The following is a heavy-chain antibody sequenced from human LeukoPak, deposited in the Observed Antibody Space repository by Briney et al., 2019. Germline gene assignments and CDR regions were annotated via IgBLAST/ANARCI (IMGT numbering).Heavy chain of an antibody. CDR3: ARGGRYYYGSGRLDY. V-gene: IGHV3-11*04. CDR1: GFTFSDYY. J-gene: IGHJ4*02. D-gene: IGHD3-10*01. CDR2: VSSGSSTI. Sequence: GGSLRLSCAASGFTFSDYYMSWIRQAPGKGLEWVSYVSSGSSTIYYADSVKGRFTVSRDNGKRSLYLHMNSLRAEDTAVYYCARGGRYYYGSGRLDYWGQGTLVTVSS.